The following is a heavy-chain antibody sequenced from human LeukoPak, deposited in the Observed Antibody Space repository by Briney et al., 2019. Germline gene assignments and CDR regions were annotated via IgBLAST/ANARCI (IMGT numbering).Heavy chain of an antibody. V-gene: IGHV1-18*01. CDR3: ARDNSLRDTAWWFDP. CDR1: GYTFTSYG. Sequence: ASVKVSCKASGYTFTSYGISWVRQAPGQGLEWMGWISAYNGNTNYAQKLQGRVTTTTDTSTSTAYMELRSLRSDDTAVYYCARDNSLRDTAWWFDPWGQGTLVTVSS. CDR2: ISAYNGNT. D-gene: IGHD5-24*01. J-gene: IGHJ5*02.